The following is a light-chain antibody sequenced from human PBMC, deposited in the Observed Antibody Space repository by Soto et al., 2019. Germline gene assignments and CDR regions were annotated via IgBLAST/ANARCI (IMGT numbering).Light chain of an antibody. V-gene: IGLV1-44*01. CDR1: SSNIGSNT. Sequence: QSVLPQPPSASGTPGQRVTITCSGSSSNIGSNTVNWYQQLPGTAPKLLIYSNNHRPSGVPDRFSGSKSGTSASLAISGLQSEDEADYYCAAWDDSLNGYVFGTGTKLTVL. CDR3: AAWDDSLNGYV. J-gene: IGLJ1*01. CDR2: SNN.